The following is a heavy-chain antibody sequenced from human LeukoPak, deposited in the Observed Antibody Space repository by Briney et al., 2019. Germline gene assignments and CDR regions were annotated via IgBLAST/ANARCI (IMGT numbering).Heavy chain of an antibody. CDR2: IYYSGST. Sequence: SETLSLTCTVSGGSISSGGYYWSWIRQHPGKGLEWIGYIYYSGSTYYNPSLKSRFTISVDTSKNQFSLRLSSVTAADTAVYYCARVDIVTGYPVDYWGQGTLVTVSS. CDR1: GGSISSGGYY. J-gene: IGHJ4*02. CDR3: ARVDIVTGYPVDY. D-gene: IGHD3-9*01. V-gene: IGHV4-31*03.